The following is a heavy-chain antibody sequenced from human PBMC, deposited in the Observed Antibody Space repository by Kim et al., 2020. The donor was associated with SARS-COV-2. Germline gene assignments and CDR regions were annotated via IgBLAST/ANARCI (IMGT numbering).Heavy chain of an antibody. D-gene: IGHD6-13*01. V-gene: IGHV4-31*03. CDR3: ARVYSGNVEQQLVLDY. Sequence: SETLSLTCTVSGGSISSGGYYWSWIRQHPGKGLEWIGYIYYSGSTYYNPSLKSRVTISVDTSKNQFSLKLSSVTAADTAVYYCARVYSGNVEQQLVLDYWGQGTLVTVSS. CDR2: IYYSGST. J-gene: IGHJ4*02. CDR1: GGSISSGGYY.